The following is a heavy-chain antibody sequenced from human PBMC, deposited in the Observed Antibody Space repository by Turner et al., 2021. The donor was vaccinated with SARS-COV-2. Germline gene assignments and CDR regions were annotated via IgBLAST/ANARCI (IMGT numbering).Heavy chain of an antibody. J-gene: IGHJ4*02. D-gene: IGHD3-16*01. CDR2: MSDDGSSP. Sequence: EVQLVESRVGLVQPEGSLRLSCAASGCTFSKFCMHWVRQAPGKGLGWVSRMSDDGSSPAYADSVKGRFTISRYNAKNTLYLQMNSLTAEDSAVDYCGRSDVNAWYGLLDYWGQGTLVTVSS. CDR1: GCTFSKFC. CDR3: GRSDVNAWYGLLDY. V-gene: IGHV3-74*01.